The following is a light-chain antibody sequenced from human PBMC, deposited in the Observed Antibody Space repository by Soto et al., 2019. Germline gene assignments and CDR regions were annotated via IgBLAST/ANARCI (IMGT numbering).Light chain of an antibody. CDR2: AAS. Sequence: SPAPLSVFSGGKATPSRRASQSINSNLAWYQQQPGQAPRLLIYAASTRATAVPDRFSGSGSGTDFTLTITSLQSDDFAVYFCQQYTDWPITFGQGTRLEI. J-gene: IGKJ5*01. CDR1: QSINSN. CDR3: QQYTDWPIT. V-gene: IGKV3-15*01.